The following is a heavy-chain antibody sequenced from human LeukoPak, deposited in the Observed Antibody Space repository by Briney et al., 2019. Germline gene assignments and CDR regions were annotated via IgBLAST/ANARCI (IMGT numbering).Heavy chain of an antibody. J-gene: IGHJ5*02. V-gene: IGHV1-24*01. D-gene: IGHD2-2*01. CDR1: GYTLTELS. Sequence: ASVKVSCKVSGYTLTELSMHWVRQAPGKGIERLGGFEPEDGETIYAQKFQGRVTMTEDTSTDTAYMELSSLRSEDTAVYYCATDREYQLLRGIDPWGQGTLVTVSS. CDR2: FEPEDGET. CDR3: ATDREYQLLRGIDP.